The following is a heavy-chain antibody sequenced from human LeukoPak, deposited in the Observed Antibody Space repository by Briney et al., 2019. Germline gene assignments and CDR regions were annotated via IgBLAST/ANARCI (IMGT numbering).Heavy chain of an antibody. J-gene: IGHJ6*02. CDR1: GFTFRKYR. CDR2: ISSSTNYL. CDR3: ARDPVVVVPAATPGLSSSYYYKGLDV. D-gene: IGHD2-2*01. V-gene: IGHV3-21*06. Sequence: GGSLRLSCAASGFTFRKYRMHWVRQTPGKGLEWVVSISSSTNYLFYGDSVRGRFTISRDNANNSLSLHINSRSAEDTGVYYCARDPVVVVPAATPGLSSSYYYKGLDVWGQGTTVTVSS.